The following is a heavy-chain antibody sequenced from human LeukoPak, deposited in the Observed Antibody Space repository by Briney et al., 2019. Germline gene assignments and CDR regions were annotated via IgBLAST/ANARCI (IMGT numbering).Heavy chain of an antibody. V-gene: IGHV4-59*01. CDR2: IYYSGST. J-gene: IGHJ5*02. Sequence: TSETLSLTCTVSGGSISSYYWSWLRQPPGKGLEWIGYIYYSGSTNYNPSLKSRVTISVDTSKNQFSLKLSSVTAADTAVYYCASYYYGSGSWNWFDPWGQGTLVTVSS. D-gene: IGHD3-10*01. CDR1: GGSISSYY. CDR3: ASYYYGSGSWNWFDP.